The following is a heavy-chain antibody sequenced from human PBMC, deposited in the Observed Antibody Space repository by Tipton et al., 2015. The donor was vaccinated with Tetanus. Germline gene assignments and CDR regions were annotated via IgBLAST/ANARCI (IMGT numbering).Heavy chain of an antibody. CDR1: GGSVRSGDYY. J-gene: IGHJ4*02. Sequence: TLSLTCTVSGGSVRSGDYYWTWIRQPPGKGLEWVGYIDNGGRTNYTPSLKSRLTISLDKAKKQFSLNLTSVTAADTAVYFCARANFDFPKKGPFDYWGQETLATVSS. V-gene: IGHV4-61*08. D-gene: IGHD2/OR15-2a*01. CDR3: ARANFDFPKKGPFDY. CDR2: IDNGGRT.